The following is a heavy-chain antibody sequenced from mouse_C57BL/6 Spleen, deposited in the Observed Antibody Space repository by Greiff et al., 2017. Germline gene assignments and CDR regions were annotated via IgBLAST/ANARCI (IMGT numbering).Heavy chain of an antibody. CDR2: ISYRGST. CDR1: GYSITSGYD. CDR3: ASAYGSRYWYFHV. J-gene: IGHJ1*03. D-gene: IGHD1-1*01. Sequence: DVKLQESGPGMVKPSQSLSLTCTVTGYSITSGYDWHWIRHFPGNKLEWMGYISYRGSTNYNPSLKSRSSITHDTSKNHFFLKLNSVTTENTATYYCASAYGSRYWYFHVWGTGTTVTVSS. V-gene: IGHV3-1*01.